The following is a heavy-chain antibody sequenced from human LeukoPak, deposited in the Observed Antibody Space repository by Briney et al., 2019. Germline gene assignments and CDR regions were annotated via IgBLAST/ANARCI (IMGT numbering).Heavy chain of an antibody. CDR1: GYTFTNYA. V-gene: IGHV1-3*01. J-gene: IGHJ6*02. CDR3: ARERWHCRVNCYSVYYYALDV. D-gene: IGHD2-15*01. CDR2: INPGNGDT. Sequence: ASVEVSCKGSGYTFTNYAVHWVRQAPGQRLEWLGWINPGNGDTKYSQNFQGRVTVTSDTSAATAYVELNCLTSEDTAVYYCARERWHCRVNCYSVYYYALDVWGQGTTVTVSS.